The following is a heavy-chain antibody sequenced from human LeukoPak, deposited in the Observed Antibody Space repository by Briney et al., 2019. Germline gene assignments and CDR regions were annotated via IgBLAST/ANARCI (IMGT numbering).Heavy chain of an antibody. CDR2: IYNSGTT. J-gene: IGHJ4*02. CDR1: GGSISTGGHY. V-gene: IGHV4-31*03. D-gene: IGHD5-18*01. Sequence: PSETLSLTCTVSGGSISTGGHYWTWIRQHPGKGLEWIGYIYNSGTTYYNPSLESRVTISGDTSKNQFSLKLNSVTAADTAVYYCARTAGWSYGFDYWGQGTLVTVSS. CDR3: ARTAGWSYGFDY.